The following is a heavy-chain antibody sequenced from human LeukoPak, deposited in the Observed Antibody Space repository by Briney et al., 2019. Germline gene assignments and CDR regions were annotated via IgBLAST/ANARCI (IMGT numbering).Heavy chain of an antibody. CDR1: GYTFTGYY. D-gene: IGHD5-18*01. CDR3: ARALYSYGSRRECGY. Sequence: ASVKVSCKASGYTFTGYYIHWVRQAPGQGLEWMGWINPNSGGTNYAQKFQNRVTITRNTSISTAYMELSSLRSEDTAVYYCARALYSYGSRRECGYWGQGTLVTVSS. V-gene: IGHV1-2*02. J-gene: IGHJ4*02. CDR2: INPNSGGT.